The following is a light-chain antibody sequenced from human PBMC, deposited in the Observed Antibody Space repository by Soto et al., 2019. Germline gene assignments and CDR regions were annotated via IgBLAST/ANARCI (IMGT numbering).Light chain of an antibody. CDR2: GAS. V-gene: IGKV3-20*01. CDR1: QYISSDY. CDR3: HHDAYSHFS. J-gene: IGKJ3*01. Sequence: EIVLTQSPGTLSLSPGERATLSCRATQYISSDYLAWYQQIPGQAPRLLIHGASIRAAGVPDRFSGSGSGADFNLTISRLEPEDFAVYYCHHDAYSHFSFGRGTKVDIK.